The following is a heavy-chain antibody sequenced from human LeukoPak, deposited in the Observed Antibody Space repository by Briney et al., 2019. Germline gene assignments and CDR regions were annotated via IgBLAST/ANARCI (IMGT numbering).Heavy chain of an antibody. CDR1: GFTFSSYA. Sequence: PGGSLRLSCAASGFTFSSYAMSWVRQAPGKGLEWVSSISSSSSYIYYADSVKGRFTISRDNAKNSLYLQMNSLRAEDTAVYYCARDGLSGAYWGQGTLVTVSS. CDR2: ISSSSSYI. V-gene: IGHV3-21*01. J-gene: IGHJ1*01. CDR3: ARDGLSGAY. D-gene: IGHD1-26*01.